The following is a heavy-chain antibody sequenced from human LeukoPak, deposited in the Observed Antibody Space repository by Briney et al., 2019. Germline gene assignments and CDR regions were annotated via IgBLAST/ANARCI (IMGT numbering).Heavy chain of an antibody. Sequence: GGSLRLSCTLSGFTVSSDSMSWVRHAPGRGLEWVSFIYIDNTHHSHSPKGRITISRDNSKNTLYLQMNSLRAEDTAVYYCARRAGAYSHPYDYWAREPWSPSP. CDR2: IYIDNT. D-gene: IGHD4/OR15-4a*01. CDR1: GFTVSSDS. J-gene: IGHJ4*02. CDR3: ARRAGAYSHPYDY. V-gene: IGHV3-53*01.